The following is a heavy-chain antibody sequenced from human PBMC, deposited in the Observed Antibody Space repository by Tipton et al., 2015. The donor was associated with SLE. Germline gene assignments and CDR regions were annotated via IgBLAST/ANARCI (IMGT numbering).Heavy chain of an antibody. CDR1: GFTVSSNY. Sequence: GSLRLSCAASGFTVSSNYMSWVRQAPGKGLEWVSVIYSGGSTYYADSVKGRFTISRDNSKNTLYLQMNSLRAEDTAVYYCARTQYTFGGVIAPFDYWGQGTLVTVSS. CDR3: ARTQYTFGGVIAPFDY. J-gene: IGHJ4*02. V-gene: IGHV3-66*02. D-gene: IGHD3-16*02. CDR2: IYSGGST.